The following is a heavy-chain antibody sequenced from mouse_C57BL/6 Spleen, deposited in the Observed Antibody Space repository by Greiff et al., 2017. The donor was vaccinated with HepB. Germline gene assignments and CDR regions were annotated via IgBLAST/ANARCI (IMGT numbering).Heavy chain of an antibody. J-gene: IGHJ3*01. CDR2: INPYNGGT. D-gene: IGHD1-1*01. V-gene: IGHV1-19*01. CDR1: GYTFTDYY. Sequence: EVQLQQSGPVLVKPGASVKMSCKASGYTFTDYYMNWVKQSHGKSLEWIGVINPYNGGTSYNQKFKGKATLTVDKSSSTAYMELNSLTSEDSAVYYCARGGTYGSSPWFAYWGQGTLITVSA. CDR3: ARGGTYGSSPWFAY.